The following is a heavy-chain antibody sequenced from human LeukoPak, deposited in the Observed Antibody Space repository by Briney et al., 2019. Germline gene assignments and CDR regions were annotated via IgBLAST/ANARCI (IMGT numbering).Heavy chain of an antibody. CDR1: GFTVSSNY. CDR2: IYSGGST. Sequence: GGSLRLSCAASGFTVSSNYMSWVRQAPGKGLEWVSVIYSGGSTYYADSVKGRFTISRDNSKYTLYLQMNSLRAEDTAVYYCASTRGSPCAFDIWGQGTMVTVSS. D-gene: IGHD5-12*01. CDR3: ASTRGSPCAFDI. V-gene: IGHV3-53*01. J-gene: IGHJ3*02.